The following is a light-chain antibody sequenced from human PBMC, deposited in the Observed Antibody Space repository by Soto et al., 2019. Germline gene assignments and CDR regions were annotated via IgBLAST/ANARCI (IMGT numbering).Light chain of an antibody. Sequence: EIVLTQSPATLSLSPGERATLSCRASQSVSSYLAWYQQKPGQAPRLLIYDASNRATGIPARFSGSGSGTYFTLTISSLEPEDFAVYYCQQHSNWPPWTFGQGTKVEIK. J-gene: IGKJ1*01. CDR2: DAS. V-gene: IGKV3-11*01. CDR3: QQHSNWPPWT. CDR1: QSVSSY.